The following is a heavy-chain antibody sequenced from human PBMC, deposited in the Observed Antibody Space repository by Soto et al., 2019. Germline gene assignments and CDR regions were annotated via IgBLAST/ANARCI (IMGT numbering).Heavy chain of an antibody. Sequence: QVQQVLSGAEVKESGASVKVSCKASGYTFTGHYIHWVRQAPGQGFEWVGEIGPKNGDTRYAQKFQGRVAMTKDSSITTVYMELTNLSPDDTAVYYCGRGRSGEIGVFYWGQGTLVTVHS. CDR3: GRGRSGEIGVFY. CDR2: IGPKNGDT. CDR1: GYTFTGHY. J-gene: IGHJ4*02. D-gene: IGHD1-26*01. V-gene: IGHV1-2*02.